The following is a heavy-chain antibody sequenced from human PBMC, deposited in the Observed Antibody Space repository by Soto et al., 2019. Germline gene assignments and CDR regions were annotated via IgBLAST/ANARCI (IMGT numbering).Heavy chain of an antibody. CDR3: ARESDGAYGDAFDI. V-gene: IGHV3-33*01. CDR2: IWDDGSKK. Sequence: QVQLVASGGGLVQPGRSLRLSCAASGFTFSSSGMQWVRQAPGKGLEWVAVIWDDGSKKYYADSVRGRFTISRDNSKNTLYLQMNSLRAEDTAVYYCARESDGAYGDAFDIWGQGTLVTVSS. J-gene: IGHJ3*02. D-gene: IGHD4-17*01. CDR1: GFTFSSSG.